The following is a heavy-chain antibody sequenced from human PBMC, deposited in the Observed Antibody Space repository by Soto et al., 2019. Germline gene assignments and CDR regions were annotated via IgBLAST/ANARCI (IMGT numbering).Heavy chain of an antibody. Sequence: SETLSLTCTVSGGSIISGYWSWIRQPPGKGLEWIGYISYSGNTNYNPSLKSRVTMSVDTPKNQFSLRLSSVTTADTAVYYCAGLRGYAGSPIDYWGQGTLVTV. J-gene: IGHJ4*02. CDR2: ISYSGNT. CDR1: GGSIISGY. D-gene: IGHD2-15*01. CDR3: AGLRGYAGSPIDY. V-gene: IGHV4-59*01.